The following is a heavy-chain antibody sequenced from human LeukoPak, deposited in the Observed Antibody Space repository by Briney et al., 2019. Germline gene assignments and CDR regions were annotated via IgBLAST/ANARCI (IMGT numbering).Heavy chain of an antibody. J-gene: IGHJ4*02. CDR2: IDPSDSYT. D-gene: IGHD6-13*01. CDR1: GYSFTSYW. CDR3: ARRYSSSWYFPDY. Sequence: GESLRISCKGSGYSFTSYWISWVRQMPGKGLEWMERIDPSDSYTNYSPSFQGHVTISADKSISTAYLQWSSLKASDTAMYYCARRYSSSWYFPDYWGQGTLVTVSS. V-gene: IGHV5-10-1*01.